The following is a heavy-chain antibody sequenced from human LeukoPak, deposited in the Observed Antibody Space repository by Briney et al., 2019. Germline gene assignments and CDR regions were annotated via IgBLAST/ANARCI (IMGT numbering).Heavy chain of an antibody. J-gene: IGHJ4*02. V-gene: IGHV1-2*02. CDR3: ARSKMGVTTPASDY. Sequence: GASVNVSCKASGSTLTGYYMHWVRQAPGQSLEWMGWINPDSGGTNYAQDFQGRVTMTRDTSISTAYMELSRLRSDDTAVYYCARSKMGVTTPASDYWGQGTLVTVSS. D-gene: IGHD1-26*01. CDR1: GSTLTGYY. CDR2: INPDSGGT.